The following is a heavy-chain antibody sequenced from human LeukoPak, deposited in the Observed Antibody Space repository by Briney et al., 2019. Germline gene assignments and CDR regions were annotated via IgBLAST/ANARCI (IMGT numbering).Heavy chain of an antibody. CDR3: AKGTAGIVVMVAAIDY. D-gene: IGHD2-15*01. J-gene: IGHJ4*02. CDR1: GFTFNNYA. CDR2: ISGSGLHT. V-gene: IGHV3-23*01. Sequence: GGSLRLSCGISGFTFNNYAMAWVRQPPGQGLEWVSFISGSGLHTKYSDSVKGRFTISRDNSKNTLYLQMNNLGAEDTAGYYCAKGTAGIVVMVAAIDYWGQGTLVTVSS.